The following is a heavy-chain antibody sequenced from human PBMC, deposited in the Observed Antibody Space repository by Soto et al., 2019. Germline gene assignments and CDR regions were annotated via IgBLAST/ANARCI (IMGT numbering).Heavy chain of an antibody. D-gene: IGHD3-10*01. CDR1: GGSVSSGTSY. J-gene: IGHJ6*02. CDR2: IYYSGNT. CDR3: ARRGEMERNYYAMDV. V-gene: IGHV4-39*01. Sequence: SETLSLTCTVSGGSVSSGTSYWGWIRQPPGKGLEWIGIIYYSGNTYYNPSLKRRVTISVDTSKNQFPLNLSSVTAADTAVYYCARRGEMERNYYAMDVWGQGTTVTVSS.